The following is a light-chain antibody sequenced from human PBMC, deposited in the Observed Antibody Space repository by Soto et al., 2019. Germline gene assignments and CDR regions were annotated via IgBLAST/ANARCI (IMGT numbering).Light chain of an antibody. J-gene: IGKJ5*01. CDR1: QSVSIL. CDR2: DAS. CDR3: QQRSNWPPIT. Sequence: EIVMTQSPATLSVSPGERATLSCRASQSVSILLAWYQQKPGQAPRLLIYDASNRATGIPARFSGSGSGTDFTPTISSLEAEDFAVYYCQQRSNWPPITFGQGTRLEIK. V-gene: IGKV3-11*01.